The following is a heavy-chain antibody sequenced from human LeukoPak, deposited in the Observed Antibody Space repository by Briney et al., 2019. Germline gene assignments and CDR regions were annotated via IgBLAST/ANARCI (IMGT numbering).Heavy chain of an antibody. D-gene: IGHD2-15*01. V-gene: IGHV3-23*01. CDR1: GFTFSPFA. CDR2: ISGSGHST. Sequence: PGGSLRLSCAASGFTFSPFALSWVRQAPGKGLEWVSGISGSGHSTYYADSVKGRFTVSRDKSKETLYLQMNSLGAEDTAIYYCAKERGSGDSCTSTHDYWGQGTLVTVSS. J-gene: IGHJ4*02. CDR3: AKERGSGDSCTSTHDY.